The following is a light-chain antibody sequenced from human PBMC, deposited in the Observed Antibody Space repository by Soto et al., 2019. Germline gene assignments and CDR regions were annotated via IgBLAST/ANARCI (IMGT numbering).Light chain of an antibody. Sequence: EIVLTQSPGTLSLSPGERATLSCRASQSVSSIYSAWYQQKPGQAPRLLIYGASSRATGIPDRFSGSGSGTDFTLTISRLEPEDFALYYCQQYGSSRWTFGQGTKVEI. J-gene: IGKJ1*01. V-gene: IGKV3-20*01. CDR2: GAS. CDR1: QSVSSIY. CDR3: QQYGSSRWT.